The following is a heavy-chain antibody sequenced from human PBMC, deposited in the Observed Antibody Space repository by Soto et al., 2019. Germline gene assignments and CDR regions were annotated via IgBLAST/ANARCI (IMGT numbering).Heavy chain of an antibody. J-gene: IGHJ4*02. CDR3: ARDGVGGTVLFGYLDY. V-gene: IGHV3-33*01. CDR1: EIIFSGYG. CDR2: IRFDGINI. D-gene: IGHD1-26*01. Sequence: QVQLVESGGGVVQPGRSLRLSCAVSEIIFSGYGMHWVRQAPGKWLEWVAVIRFDGINIHYADSVKGRFTISRDNSKNSLYLQMDSLRAEDTAVYYCARDGVGGTVLFGYLDYWGQGALVTVFS.